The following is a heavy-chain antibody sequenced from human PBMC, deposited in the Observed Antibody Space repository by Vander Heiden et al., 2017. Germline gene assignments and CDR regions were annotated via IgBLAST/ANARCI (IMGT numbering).Heavy chain of an antibody. Sequence: QVQLQESGPGLVKPSQTLSLTCTVSGGSISSGDYYWSWIRQPPGKGLEWIGYIYYSGSTYYNPSLKSRVTISVDTSKNQFSLKLSSVTAADTAVYYCARDYGDSRGGYYYYGMDVWGQGTTVTVSS. CDR1: GGSISSGDYY. D-gene: IGHD3-10*01. CDR3: ARDYGDSRGGYYYYGMDV. CDR2: IYYSGST. V-gene: IGHV4-30-4*01. J-gene: IGHJ6*02.